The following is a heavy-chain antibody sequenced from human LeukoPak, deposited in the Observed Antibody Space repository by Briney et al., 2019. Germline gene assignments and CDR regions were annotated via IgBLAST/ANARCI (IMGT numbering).Heavy chain of an antibody. J-gene: IGHJ4*02. V-gene: IGHV5-51*01. CDR1: GYSFTSYW. CDR3: ARSEGLSLYYFDY. CDR2: IYPGDSDT. D-gene: IGHD3-3*01. Sequence: GESLKISCKGSGYSFTSYWIGWVRQMPGKGLERMGIIYPGDSDTRYSPSFQGQVTISADNSISTAYLQWSSQKASDTAMYYCARSEGLSLYYFDYWGQGTLVTVSS.